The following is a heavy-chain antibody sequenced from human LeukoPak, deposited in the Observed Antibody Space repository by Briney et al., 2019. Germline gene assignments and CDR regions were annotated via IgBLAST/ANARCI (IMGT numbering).Heavy chain of an antibody. D-gene: IGHD2-2*02. V-gene: IGHV4-59*01. CDR3: ARVGYCSSTSCYTGYYYMVV. Sequence: PSETLSLTCTVSGGSISSYYWSWIRQPPGKGLEWIGYIYYSGSTNYNPSLKSRVTISVDPSKNQFSLKLSSVTAADTAVYYCARVGYCSSTSCYTGYYYMVVWGKGTTVTVSS. CDR1: GGSISSYY. J-gene: IGHJ6*03. CDR2: IYYSGST.